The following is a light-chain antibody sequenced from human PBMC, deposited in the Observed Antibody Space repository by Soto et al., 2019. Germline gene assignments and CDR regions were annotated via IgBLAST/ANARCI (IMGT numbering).Light chain of an antibody. CDR3: QQYDNLLT. Sequence: DIHMTQSPSSLSASVRDRVTITCQASQDISNYLNWYQQKPGKAPKLLIYDASNLETGVPSRFSGSGSGTDFTFTISSLQPEDIATYYCQQYDNLLTFGGGTKVEIK. V-gene: IGKV1-33*01. J-gene: IGKJ4*01. CDR1: QDISNY. CDR2: DAS.